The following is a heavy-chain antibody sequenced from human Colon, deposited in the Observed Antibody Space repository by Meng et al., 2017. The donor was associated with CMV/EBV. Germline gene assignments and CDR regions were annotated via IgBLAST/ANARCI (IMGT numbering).Heavy chain of an antibody. CDR1: GYTFTSYD. J-gene: IGHJ6*02. V-gene: IGHV1-8*03. CDR3: ARFAVFGADASPPYYHGMDV. CDR2: MNPNSGNT. D-gene: IGHD3-3*01. Sequence: ASVKVSCKASGYTFTSYDINWVRQATGQGLEWMGWMNPNSGNTGYAQKFQGRVTITRNTSISTAYMELSSLRSEDTAVYYCARFAVFGADASPPYYHGMDVWGQGTTVTVSS.